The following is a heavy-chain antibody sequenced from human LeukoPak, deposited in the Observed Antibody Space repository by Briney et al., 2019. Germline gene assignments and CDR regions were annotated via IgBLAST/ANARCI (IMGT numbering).Heavy chain of an antibody. CDR1: GESFSGHS. Sequence: SETLSLTCAVYGESFSGHSWSWIRQPPGKGLEWLGEINDSGSTNYNPSLKSRVIISVATSKNQFSLNLSSVTAADTAVYYCARRRGAYGDYVYWSQGTLVTVSS. CDR2: INDSGST. CDR3: ARRRGAYGDYVY. D-gene: IGHD4-17*01. J-gene: IGHJ4*02. V-gene: IGHV4-34*01.